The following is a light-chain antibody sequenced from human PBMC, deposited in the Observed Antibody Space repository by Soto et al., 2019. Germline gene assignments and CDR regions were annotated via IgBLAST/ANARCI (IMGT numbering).Light chain of an antibody. Sequence: DIVKNQCPESLGGSLGAPDTMKSKSSQSVLYSSNNKNYLAWYQQKPGQPPKLLIYWASTRESGVPDRFSGSGSGTDFTLTISSLHAEDVAVYYWQQYYRTPWTCGQGTKVDIK. V-gene: IGKV4-1*01. J-gene: IGKJ1*01. CDR1: QSVLYSSNNKNY. CDR3: QQYYRTPWT. CDR2: WAS.